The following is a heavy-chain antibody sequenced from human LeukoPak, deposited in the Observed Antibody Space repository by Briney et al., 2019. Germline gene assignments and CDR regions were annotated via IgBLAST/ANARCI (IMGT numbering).Heavy chain of an antibody. CDR1: GFSFSTHG. CDR3: ATENGDYTFDY. CDR2: IWYDGSHI. Sequence: PGGSLRLSCVASGFSFSTHGMHWVRQAPGKGLDRVAIIWYDGSHINYADSVKGRFTISRDNSKNTLYLQMNSLRAEDTALYYCATENGDYTFDYWGKGNLVTVSS. D-gene: IGHD4-17*01. J-gene: IGHJ4*02. V-gene: IGHV3-33*01.